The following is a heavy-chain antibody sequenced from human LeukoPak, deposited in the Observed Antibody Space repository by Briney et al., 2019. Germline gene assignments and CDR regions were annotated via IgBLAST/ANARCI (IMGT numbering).Heavy chain of an antibody. Sequence: GGSLRLSCAASGFTFNNYAMNWVRQAPGKGLEWVSSISESGGTTDYADSVKGRFTISRDNSKNTLYLQMNSLRAEDTAIYYCAKSFAGLAAAVLNFDYWGQGTLVTVSS. CDR1: GFTFNNYA. J-gene: IGHJ4*02. CDR2: ISESGGTT. D-gene: IGHD6-13*01. V-gene: IGHV3-23*01. CDR3: AKSFAGLAAAVLNFDY.